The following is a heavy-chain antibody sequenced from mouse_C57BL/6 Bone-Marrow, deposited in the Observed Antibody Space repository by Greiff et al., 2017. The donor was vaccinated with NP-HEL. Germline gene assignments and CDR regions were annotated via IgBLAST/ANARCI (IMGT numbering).Heavy chain of an antibody. D-gene: IGHD1-1*01. Sequence: QVQLQQPGAELVKPGASVKLSCKASGYTFTSYWMQWVKQRPGQGLEWIGEIDPSDSYTYYNQKFKGKATLPVDTSSSTAYMQLSSLTSEDSAVYYCARGVYYYGSSYGAMDYWGQGTSVTVSS. V-gene: IGHV1-50*01. CDR3: ARGVYYYGSSYGAMDY. CDR1: GYTFTSYW. J-gene: IGHJ4*01. CDR2: IDPSDSYT.